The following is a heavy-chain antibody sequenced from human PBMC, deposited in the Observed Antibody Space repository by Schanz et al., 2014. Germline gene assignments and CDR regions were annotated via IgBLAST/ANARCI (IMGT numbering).Heavy chain of an antibody. D-gene: IGHD3-16*01. J-gene: IGHJ5*02. CDR1: GVSISSFY. CDR2: IYGGGST. V-gene: IGHV4-59*01. CDR3: ARLPNLRWGWFDP. Sequence: QVQLQESGPGLVRPSETLSLTCTVSGVSISSFYWSWIRQSPGQGLEYFGYIYGGGSTSYNPSFKSRVTMTFDTSRNAFSLKLSSVNAADTAVYYCARLPNLRWGWFDPWGPGTLVTVSS.